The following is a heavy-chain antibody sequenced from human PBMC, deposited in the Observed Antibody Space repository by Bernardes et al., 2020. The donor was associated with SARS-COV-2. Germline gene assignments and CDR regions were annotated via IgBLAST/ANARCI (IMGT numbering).Heavy chain of an antibody. CDR1: GFNFSGSA. CDR3: TGDYLY. CDR2: IRSKPKGYAT. Sequence: GGSLRLSCAASGFNFSGSAIQWVRQPSGKGLEWIGRIRSKPKGYATTYAASLKGRLVMSRDASRNTAYLQIHSLKIEDTAVYYCTGDYLYWDQGTLVSVSS. D-gene: IGHD4-17*01. J-gene: IGHJ4*02. V-gene: IGHV3-73*01.